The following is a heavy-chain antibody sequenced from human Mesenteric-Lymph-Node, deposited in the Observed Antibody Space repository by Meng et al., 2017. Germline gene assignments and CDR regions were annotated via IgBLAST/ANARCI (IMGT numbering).Heavy chain of an antibody. V-gene: IGHV7-4-1*02. Sequence: VRLVQSVYELKNPGASVKVSFKPFGYSFPSYAMNLVRQAPGQGLEWMGWINTNTGNPTYAQGFTGRFVFSLDTSVSTAYLQISSLKAEDTAVYYCARVRWAVTTSSDWFDPWGQGTLVTVSS. J-gene: IGHJ5*02. CDR3: ARVRWAVTTSSDWFDP. CDR2: INTNTGNP. D-gene: IGHD4-17*01. CDR1: GYSFPSYA.